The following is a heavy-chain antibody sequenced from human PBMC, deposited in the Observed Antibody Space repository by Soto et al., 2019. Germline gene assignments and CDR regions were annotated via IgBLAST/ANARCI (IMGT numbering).Heavy chain of an antibody. V-gene: IGHV1-69*13. CDR2: IIPIFGTA. Sequence: SVKVSCKAAGGSFSSYAISWVRQAPGQGLEWMGGIIPIFGTANYAQKFQGRVTITADESTSTAYMELSSLRSEDTAVYYCAREIGGSYYVYYYYGMDVWGQGTTVTVSS. CDR1: GGSFSSYA. CDR3: AREIGGSYYVYYYYGMDV. D-gene: IGHD1-26*01. J-gene: IGHJ6*02.